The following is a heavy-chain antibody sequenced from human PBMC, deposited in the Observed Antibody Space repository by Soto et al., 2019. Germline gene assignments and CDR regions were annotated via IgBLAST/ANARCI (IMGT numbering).Heavy chain of an antibody. V-gene: IGHV1-18*01. Sequence: QVQLVQSGAEVKKPGASVKVCCKASGYTFTSYGITWVRQATGQGLEWMGGISANNGNTNYAQKLQGRVTMTTKTSTSTAYMELRSLRSDDTPVSDCATDRGSYTLDPWGQGTLVTLAS. D-gene: IGHD1-26*01. CDR2: ISANNGNT. J-gene: IGHJ5*02. CDR3: ATDRGSYTLDP. CDR1: GYTFTSYG.